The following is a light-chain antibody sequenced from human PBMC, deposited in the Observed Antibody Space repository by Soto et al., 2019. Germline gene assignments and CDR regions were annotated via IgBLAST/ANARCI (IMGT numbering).Light chain of an antibody. V-gene: IGLV2-14*01. J-gene: IGLJ2*01. CDR3: SSYSSSSTVV. CDR2: DVS. CDR1: SSDVGAYNY. Sequence: QSVLTQPASVSGSPGQSITISCTGTSSDVGAYNYVSGYQQHPGKAPKLMIYDVSNRPSGVSNRFSGSKSGNTASLTISGLQAEDEADYYCSSYSSSSTVVFGGGTKVTVL.